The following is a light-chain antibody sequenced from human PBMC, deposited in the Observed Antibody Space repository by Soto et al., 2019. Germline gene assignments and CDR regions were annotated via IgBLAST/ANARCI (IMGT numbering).Light chain of an antibody. J-gene: IGKJ5*01. V-gene: IGKV1D-12*01. CDR3: QQANSFPFT. CDR1: QGIRSW. Sequence: DIEMTQSASSVSASVGDRVTVTCRASQGIRSWLAWYQQRPGKAPKLLIYAASSLQSGVPSRFAGSGSGTDFTLTITSLQPEDFATYYCQQANSFPFTFGQGTRLEIK. CDR2: AAS.